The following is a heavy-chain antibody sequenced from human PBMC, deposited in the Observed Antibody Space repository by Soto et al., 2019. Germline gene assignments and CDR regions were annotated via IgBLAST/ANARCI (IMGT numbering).Heavy chain of an antibody. CDR3: ASGVLVPAADYYYYGMDV. CDR2: IYYSGST. V-gene: IGHV4-30-4*01. CDR1: GGSISSGDYY. J-gene: IGHJ6*02. D-gene: IGHD2-2*01. Sequence: QVQLQESGPGLVKPSQTLSLTCTVSGGSISSGDYYWSWIRQPPGKGLEWIGYIYYSGSTYYNPSLKSRVTISVDTSKNQFSLKLSSVTAADTAVYYCASGVLVPAADYYYYGMDVWGQGTMVTVSS.